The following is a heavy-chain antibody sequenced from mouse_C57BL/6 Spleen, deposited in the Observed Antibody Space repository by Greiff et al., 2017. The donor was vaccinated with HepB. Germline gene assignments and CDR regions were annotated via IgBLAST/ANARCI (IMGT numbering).Heavy chain of an antibody. CDR3: ARPLPIYYDYDVGFDY. CDR2: IGPGSGST. CDR1: GYTFTDYY. D-gene: IGHD2-4*01. Sequence: QVQLQQSGAELVKPGASVKISCKASGYTFTDYYINWVKQRPGQGLEWIGKIGPGSGSTYYNEKFKGKATLTADKSSSTAYMQLSSLTSEDSAVYFCARPLPIYYDYDVGFDYWGQGTTLTVSS. J-gene: IGHJ2*01. V-gene: IGHV1-77*01.